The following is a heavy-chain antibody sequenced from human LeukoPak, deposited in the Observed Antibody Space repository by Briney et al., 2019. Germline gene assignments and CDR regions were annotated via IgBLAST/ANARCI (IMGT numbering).Heavy chain of an antibody. J-gene: IGHJ4*02. V-gene: IGHV3-7*01. CDR2: IKQDGSEK. D-gene: IGHD7-27*01. CDR3: ARDKMTGDSYFDY. CDR1: GFTFSAYW. Sequence: GGSLRLSCAASGFTFSAYWMSWVRQTPGEGLEWVAHIKQDGSEKNYVDSVKGRFTISRDNAKDSLLLQMDGLRAEDTAVHYCARDKMTGDSYFDYWGQGILVTVSS.